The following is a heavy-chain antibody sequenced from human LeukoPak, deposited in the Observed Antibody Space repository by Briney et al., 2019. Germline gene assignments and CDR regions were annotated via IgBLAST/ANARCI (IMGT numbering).Heavy chain of an antibody. CDR1: GFTFSYYG. J-gene: IGHJ4*02. CDR3: AKGRGTTVTAAANY. Sequence: QPGRSLRLSCAASGFTFSYYGMHWVRQAPGKGLEWVAVISYDGSNKYYGDSVKGRFTISRDNSKNTLYLQMNSLRAEDTAVYYCAKGRGTTVTAAANYWGQGTLVTVSS. D-gene: IGHD4-17*01. CDR2: ISYDGSNK. V-gene: IGHV3-30*18.